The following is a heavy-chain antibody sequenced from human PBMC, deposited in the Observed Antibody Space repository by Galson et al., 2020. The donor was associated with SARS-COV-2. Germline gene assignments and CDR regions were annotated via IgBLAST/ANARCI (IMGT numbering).Heavy chain of an antibody. CDR3: ARVAYYYGSGSYVDF. D-gene: IGHD3-10*01. CDR1: GDSVSSNSAA. J-gene: IGHJ4*02. Sequence: SQTLSLTCAISGDSVSSNSAAWNWIRQSPSRGLEWLGRTYYKSKWYNDYAVSVKSRITINPDTSKNQFSLQLNSVTPEDTAIYYCARVAYYYGSGSYVDFWGQGTLVTVSS. CDR2: TYYKSKWYN. V-gene: IGHV6-1*01.